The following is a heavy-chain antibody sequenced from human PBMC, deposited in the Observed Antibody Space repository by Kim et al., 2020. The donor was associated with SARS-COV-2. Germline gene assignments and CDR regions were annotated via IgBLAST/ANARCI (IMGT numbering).Heavy chain of an antibody. V-gene: IGHV3-23*01. Sequence: GGSLRLSCAASGFTFSSYAMSWVRQAPGKGLEWVSAISGSGGSTYYADSVKGRFTISRDNSKNTLYLQMNSLRAEDTAVYYCAKGKTKSVPAAGLYFDYWGQGTLVTVSS. D-gene: IGHD6-13*01. CDR2: ISGSGGST. CDR1: GFTFSSYA. J-gene: IGHJ4*02. CDR3: AKGKTKSVPAAGLYFDY.